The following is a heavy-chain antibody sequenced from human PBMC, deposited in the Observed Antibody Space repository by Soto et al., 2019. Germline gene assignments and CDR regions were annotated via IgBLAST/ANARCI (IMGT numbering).Heavy chain of an antibody. Sequence: GGSLRLSCAASGFTFSSYAMHWVRQAPGKGLEWVAVISYDGSNKYYADSVKGRFTISRDNSKNTLYLQMNSLRAEDTAVYYCARDQVEFTIFGVVISDAFDIWGQGTMVTVSS. CDR2: ISYDGSNK. D-gene: IGHD3-3*01. V-gene: IGHV3-30-3*01. J-gene: IGHJ3*02. CDR3: ARDQVEFTIFGVVISDAFDI. CDR1: GFTFSSYA.